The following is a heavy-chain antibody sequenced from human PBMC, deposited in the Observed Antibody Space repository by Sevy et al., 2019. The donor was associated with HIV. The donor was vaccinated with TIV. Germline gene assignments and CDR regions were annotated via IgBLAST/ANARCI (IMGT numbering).Heavy chain of an antibody. Sequence: ASVKVSCKVSGYTLTELSMHWVRQAPGKGLEWMGGFDPEDGETIYAQKFQGRVTMTEDTSTDTAYMELSSLGSEDRAVYYCATVTQVIGGISISGGLRAFDIWGQGTLVTVSS. D-gene: IGHD1-26*01. CDR2: FDPEDGET. V-gene: IGHV1-24*01. J-gene: IGHJ3*02. CDR1: GYTLTELS. CDR3: ATVTQVIGGISISGGLRAFDI.